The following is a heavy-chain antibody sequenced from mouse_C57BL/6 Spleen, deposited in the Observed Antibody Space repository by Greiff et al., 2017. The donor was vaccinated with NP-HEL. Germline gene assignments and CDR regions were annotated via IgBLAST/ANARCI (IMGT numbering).Heavy chain of an antibody. CDR1: GYTFTSYW. V-gene: IGHV1-64*01. D-gene: IGHD3-2*02. Sequence: QVQLQQPGAELVKPGASVKLSCKASGYTFTSYWMHWVKQRPGQGLEWIGMIHPNSGSTNYNEKFKSKATLTVDKSSSTAYMQLSSLTSEDSAVYYCARWGGQLRLRGYFDYWGQGTTLTVSS. CDR3: ARWGGQLRLRGYFDY. J-gene: IGHJ2*01. CDR2: IHPNSGST.